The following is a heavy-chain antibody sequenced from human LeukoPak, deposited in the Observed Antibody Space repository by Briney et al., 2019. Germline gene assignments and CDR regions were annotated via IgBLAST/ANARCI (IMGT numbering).Heavy chain of an antibody. J-gene: IGHJ4*02. CDR2: ISSSSSYI. CDR1: GFTFSNYG. D-gene: IGHD5-18*01. CDR3: ARGGGYSYGYTPGY. V-gene: IGHV3-21*01. Sequence: GGSLRLSCAASGFTFSNYGMNWVRQAPGKGLEWVSSISSSSSYIYYADSVKGRFTISRDNAKNSLYLQMNSLRAEDTAVYYCARGGGYSYGYTPGYWGQGTLVTVSS.